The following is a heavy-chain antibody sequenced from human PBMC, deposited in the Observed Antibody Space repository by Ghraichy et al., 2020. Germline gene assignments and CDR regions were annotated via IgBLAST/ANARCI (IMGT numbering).Heavy chain of an antibody. Sequence: SQTLSLTCTVSGGSISSSSYYWGWIRQPPGKGLEWIGSIYYSGSTYYNPSLKSRVTISVDTSKNQFSLKLSSVTAADTAVYYCARGLTMIDPPHYWGQGTLVTVSS. V-gene: IGHV4-39*07. CDR3: ARGLTMIDPPHY. CDR1: GGSISSSSYY. J-gene: IGHJ4*02. CDR2: IYYSGST. D-gene: IGHD3-22*01.